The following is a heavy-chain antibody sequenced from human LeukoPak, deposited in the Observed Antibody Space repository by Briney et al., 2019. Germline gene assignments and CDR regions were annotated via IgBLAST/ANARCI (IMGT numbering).Heavy chain of an antibody. V-gene: IGHV1-8*03. CDR2: MNPNNGNK. CDR3: ARVGHYYGSGSSYTYYYYMDV. D-gene: IGHD3-10*01. Sequence: ASVKVSCKASGDTFTSYDINWVRQATGQGLEWMGWMNPNNGNKAYAQKFQGRVTITRNTPISTAYMELSSLRSEDTALYYCARVGHYYGSGSSYTYYYYMDVWGKGTAVTVSS. CDR1: GDTFTSYD. J-gene: IGHJ6*03.